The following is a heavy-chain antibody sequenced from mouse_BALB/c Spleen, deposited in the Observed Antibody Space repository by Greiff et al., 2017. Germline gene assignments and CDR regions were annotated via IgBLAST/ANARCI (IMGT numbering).Heavy chain of an antibody. D-gene: IGHD2-4*01. Sequence: DLVKPGASVKLSCKASGYTFTSYWINWIKQRPGQGLEWIGRIAPGSGSTYYNEMFKGKATLTVDTSSSTAYIQLSSLSSEDSAVYFCARKIYYDYAYYFDYWGQGTTLTVSS. CDR2: IAPGSGST. CDR1: GYTFTSYW. J-gene: IGHJ2*01. V-gene: IGHV1S41*01. CDR3: ARKIYYDYAYYFDY.